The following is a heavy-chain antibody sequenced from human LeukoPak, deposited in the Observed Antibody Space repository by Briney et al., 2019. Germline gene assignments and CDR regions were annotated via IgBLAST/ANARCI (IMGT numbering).Heavy chain of an antibody. D-gene: IGHD2-2*01. CDR1: GYTFTSYD. Sequence: GASVKVSCKASGYTFTSYDINWVRQATGQGLEWMGWMNPNSGNTGYAQKFQGRVTMTRNTSISTAYMELSSLRSEDTAVYYCARLVRCSSTSCRRSHYYYYMDVWGKGTTVTISS. CDR3: ARLVRCSSTSCRRSHYYYYMDV. J-gene: IGHJ6*03. V-gene: IGHV1-8*01. CDR2: MNPNSGNT.